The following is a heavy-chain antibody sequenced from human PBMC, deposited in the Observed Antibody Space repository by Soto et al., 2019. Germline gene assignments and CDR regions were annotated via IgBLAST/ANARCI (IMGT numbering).Heavy chain of an antibody. V-gene: IGHV4-61*01. Sequence: TSETLSLTCTVSGGSVSSTSHFWSWIRQPPGEGLEWIGYIYYSGSTNYNPSLKSRVSMSVDTSKNQFSLKLTSVTAADTAVYYCARDRYSNSPFFDYWGQGALITVSS. D-gene: IGHD6-6*01. CDR1: GGSVSSTSHF. J-gene: IGHJ4*02. CDR3: ARDRYSNSPFFDY. CDR2: IYYSGST.